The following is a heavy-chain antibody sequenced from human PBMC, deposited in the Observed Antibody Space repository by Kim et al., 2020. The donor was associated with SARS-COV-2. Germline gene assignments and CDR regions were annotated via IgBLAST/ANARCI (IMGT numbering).Heavy chain of an antibody. D-gene: IGHD3-9*01. CDR3: SRTGPMDV. CDR2: T. Sequence: TNSAPSLKTRVTMSIATSKNQFSLNLSSVTAADTAVYYCSRTGPMDVWGQGTTVIVSS. J-gene: IGHJ6*02. V-gene: IGHV4-4*07.